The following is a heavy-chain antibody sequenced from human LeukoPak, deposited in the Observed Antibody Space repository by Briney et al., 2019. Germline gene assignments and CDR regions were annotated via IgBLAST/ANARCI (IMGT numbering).Heavy chain of an antibody. CDR3: ARESHVTREDS. D-gene: IGHD1-26*01. CDR2: ISANNGDT. V-gene: IGHV1-18*01. J-gene: IGHJ4*02. Sequence: ASVKVSCKASGYTFTSYGISWVRQAPGQGLEWVGWISANNGDTDYAQKFQARATMTTDTSTSTAYMELRSLRSDDTAVYYCARESHVTREDSWGQGTLVIVSS. CDR1: GYTFTSYG.